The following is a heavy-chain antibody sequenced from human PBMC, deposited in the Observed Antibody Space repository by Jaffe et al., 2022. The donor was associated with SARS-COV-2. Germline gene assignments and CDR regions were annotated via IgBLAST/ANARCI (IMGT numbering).Heavy chain of an antibody. CDR3: ATDQRYSSGWYTPAFGY. CDR2: INSDGSST. V-gene: IGHV3-74*01. D-gene: IGHD6-19*01. Sequence: EVQLVESGGGLVQPGGSLRLSCAASGFTFSSYWMHWVRQAPGKGLVWVSRINSDGSSTSYADSVKGRFTISRDNAKNTLYLQMNSLRAEDTAVYYCATDQRYSSGWYTPAFGYWGQGTLVTVSS. CDR1: GFTFSSYW. J-gene: IGHJ4*02.